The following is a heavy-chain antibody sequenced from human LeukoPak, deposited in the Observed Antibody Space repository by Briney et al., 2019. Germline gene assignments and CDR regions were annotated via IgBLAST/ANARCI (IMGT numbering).Heavy chain of an antibody. J-gene: IGHJ4*02. CDR2: LTGSGSTI. Sequence: QTGGSLRLSCAASGFTFRSYSMNWVRQAPGKGLEWVSYLTGSGSTIYYADSVRGRFTISRDNAKNSLYLQMNSLRPEDTAVYYCARGESGLWITYQFDYWGQGTLVTVSS. CDR3: ARGESGLWITYQFDY. CDR1: GFTFRSYS. V-gene: IGHV3-48*01. D-gene: IGHD3-3*01.